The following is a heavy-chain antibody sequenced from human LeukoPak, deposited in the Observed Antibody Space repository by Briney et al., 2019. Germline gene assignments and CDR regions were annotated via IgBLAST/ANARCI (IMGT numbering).Heavy chain of an antibody. CDR2: IYHSGST. J-gene: IGHJ4*02. CDR3: ARGMCSGGSCPPGYYFDY. V-gene: IGHV4-34*01. Sequence: PSETLSLTCAVYGGSFSGYYWSWIRQPPGKGLEWIGEIYHSGSTNYNPSLKSRVTISVDTSKNQFSLKLSSVTAADTAVYYCARGMCSGGSCPPGYYFDYWGQGTLVTVSS. CDR1: GGSFSGYY. D-gene: IGHD2-15*01.